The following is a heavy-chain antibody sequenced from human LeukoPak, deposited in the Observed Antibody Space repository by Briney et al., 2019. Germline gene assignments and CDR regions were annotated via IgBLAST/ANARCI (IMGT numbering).Heavy chain of an antibody. CDR1: GFTFSSYA. CDR2: ISYDGSNK. CDR3: AREKDSGSGWYFTDSRRIYDY. D-gene: IGHD6-19*01. Sequence: GGSLRLSCAASGFTFSSYAMHWVRQAPGKGLEWVAVISYDGSNKYYADSVKGRFTISRDNSKNTLYLQMNSLRAEDTAVYYCAREKDSGSGWYFTDSRRIYDYWGQGTLVTVSS. J-gene: IGHJ4*02. V-gene: IGHV3-30-3*01.